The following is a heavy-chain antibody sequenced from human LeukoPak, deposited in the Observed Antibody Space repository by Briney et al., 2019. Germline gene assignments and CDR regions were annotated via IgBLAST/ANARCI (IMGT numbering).Heavy chain of an antibody. CDR1: GYSISSGYY. D-gene: IGHD3-10*01. Sequence: SETLSLTCTVSGYSISSGYYWGWIRQPPGKGLEWIGSIYHSGSTYYNPSLKSRVTISVDTSKNQFSLRLSSVTAADTAVYYCASHLGFGELSSPIDYWGQGTLVTLSS. CDR3: ASHLGFGELSSPIDY. CDR2: IYHSGST. V-gene: IGHV4-38-2*02. J-gene: IGHJ4*02.